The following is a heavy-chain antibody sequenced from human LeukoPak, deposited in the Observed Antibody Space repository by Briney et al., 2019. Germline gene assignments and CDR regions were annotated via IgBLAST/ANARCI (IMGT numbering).Heavy chain of an antibody. CDR2: IYHSGST. V-gene: IGHV4-38-2*01. D-gene: IGHD1-26*01. Sequence: PSETLSLACAVSGYSISSGYYWGWIRQPPGKGREWIGSIYHSGSTYYNPSLKSRVTISVDTSKNQFSLKLSSVTAADTAVYYCARSSGGSYYYFDYWGQGTLVTVSS. CDR3: ARSSGGSYYYFDY. J-gene: IGHJ4*02. CDR1: GYSISSGYY.